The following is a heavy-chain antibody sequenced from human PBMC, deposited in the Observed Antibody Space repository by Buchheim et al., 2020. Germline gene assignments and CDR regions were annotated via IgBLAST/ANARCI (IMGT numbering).Heavy chain of an antibody. Sequence: EVQLVESGGGLVQPGGSLRLSCAASGFTFSTYEMNWVRQAPGKGLEWISYISSSGSSISYADSVKGRFTISRDNAKNSLFLQMNSLRAEDTAVYYCARWGHPSQHYYYYYGMDVWGQGTT. J-gene: IGHJ6*02. CDR2: ISSSGSSI. CDR3: ARWGHPSQHYYYYYGMDV. CDR1: GFTFSTYE. D-gene: IGHD2-2*01. V-gene: IGHV3-48*03.